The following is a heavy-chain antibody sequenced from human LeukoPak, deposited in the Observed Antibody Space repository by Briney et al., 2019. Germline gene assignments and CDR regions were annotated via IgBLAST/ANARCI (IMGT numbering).Heavy chain of an antibody. J-gene: IGHJ4*02. CDR2: IYSSGST. CDR3: ARRGTSSSLDF. V-gene: IGHV4-59*08. Sequence: PSETLSLTCTVSGGSISCYYWSWIRQPPGKGLEWIGYIYSSGSTNYNPSLKSRVTISVDTPKNQFSLMLSSVTAADTAVYYCARRGTSSSLDFWGQGTLVIVPS. D-gene: IGHD2-2*01. CDR1: GGSISCYY.